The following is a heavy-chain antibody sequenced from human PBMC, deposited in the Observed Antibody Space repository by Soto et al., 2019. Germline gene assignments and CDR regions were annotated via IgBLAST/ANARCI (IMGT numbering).Heavy chain of an antibody. CDR1: GYTFTSYS. CDR3: ARDLLAVAVDYGMDV. V-gene: IGHV1-46*01. J-gene: IGHJ6*02. D-gene: IGHD6-19*01. CDR2: INPSGGST. Sequence: QVQLVQSGAEVKKPGASVKVSCKASGYTFTSYSMHWVRQAPGQGLEWMGIINPSGGSTSYAQKFKGRVTMTRDTSTSIVYMELSSLRSEDTAVYYCARDLLAVAVDYGMDVWGQGTTVTVSS.